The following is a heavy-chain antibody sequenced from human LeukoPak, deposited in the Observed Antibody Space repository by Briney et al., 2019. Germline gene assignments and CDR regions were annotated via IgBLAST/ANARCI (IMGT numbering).Heavy chain of an antibody. V-gene: IGHV4-31*03. CDR2: IYYSGST. CDR3: ARAPPDWYFDL. CDR1: GGSISSGDYY. Sequence: PSETLSLTCTVSGGSISSGDYYWSWIRQPPGKGLEWIGYIYYSGSTYYNPSLKSRVTISVDTSKNQFSLKLSSVTAADTAVYYCARAPPDWYFDLWGRGTLVTVSS. J-gene: IGHJ2*01.